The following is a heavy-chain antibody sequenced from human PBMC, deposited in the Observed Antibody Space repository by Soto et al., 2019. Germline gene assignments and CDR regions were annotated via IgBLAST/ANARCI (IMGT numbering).Heavy chain of an antibody. D-gene: IGHD6-19*01. J-gene: IGHJ4*02. CDR2: INTLSSAI. CDR3: ARRLQWQLRPLDS. V-gene: IGHV3-11*01. Sequence: GRTLRLSCARSVFTFIDYYMTWIRQAPGKGLEWVSYINTLSSAIYYADSVKGRFTISRDNAKNSLYLQMNSLRAEDTAVDYCARRLQWQLRPLDSWGRGTLVT. CDR1: VFTFIDYY.